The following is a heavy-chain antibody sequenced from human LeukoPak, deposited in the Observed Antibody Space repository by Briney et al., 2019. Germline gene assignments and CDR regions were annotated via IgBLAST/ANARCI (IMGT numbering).Heavy chain of an antibody. V-gene: IGHV4-34*01. CDR1: GGSFSGYY. Sequence: SETLSLTCAVYGGSFSGYYWSWLRQSPGKGLEWIGEINHSGSPNYNPSLKSRVTISVDTSKNQFSLKLSSVTAADTAVYYCARVGATRGYSSSWYGNWYDPWGQGTLVTVSS. CDR2: INHSGSP. CDR3: ARVGATRGYSSSWYGNWYDP. J-gene: IGHJ5*02. D-gene: IGHD6-13*01.